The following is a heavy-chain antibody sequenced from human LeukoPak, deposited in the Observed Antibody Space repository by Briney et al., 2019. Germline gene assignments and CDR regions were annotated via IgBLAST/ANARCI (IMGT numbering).Heavy chain of an antibody. CDR3: ARSLAAGRLYHLDY. Sequence: ASVKVSCKASGYTFAGYFLHWVRQPPGQGREWMGRVNPNTGDTNYAQKFPDRVTRTRDTSISTAYLELNRLRSDDTAIYYCARSLAAGRLYHLDYWGLGTLVTVSS. CDR1: GYTFAGYF. J-gene: IGHJ4*02. V-gene: IGHV1-2*02. CDR2: VNPNTGDT. D-gene: IGHD2-2*02.